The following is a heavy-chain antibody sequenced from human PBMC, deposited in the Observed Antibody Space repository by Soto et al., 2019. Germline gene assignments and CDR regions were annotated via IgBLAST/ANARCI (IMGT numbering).Heavy chain of an antibody. V-gene: IGHV4-59*01. J-gene: IGHJ6*02. CDR1: GGSISSYY. CDR2: IYYSGST. Sequence: SETLSLTCTVSGGSISSYYRSWIRQPPGKGLEWIGYIYYSGSTNYNPSLKGRVTISVDTSKNQFSLKLSSVTAADTAVYYCARELMVRGVNYYYYGMDVWGQGTTVTVSS. CDR3: ARELMVRGVNYYYYGMDV. D-gene: IGHD3-10*01.